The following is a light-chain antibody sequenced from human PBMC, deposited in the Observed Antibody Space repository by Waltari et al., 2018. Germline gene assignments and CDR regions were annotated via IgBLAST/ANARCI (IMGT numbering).Light chain of an antibody. Sequence: AIRITQSPSSLSASTGDRVTITCRASQGISSYLAWYQQKPGKAPKLLIYAASTLQSGVPSRFSDSGSGTDFTLTISCLQSEDFATYYCQQYYSYPWTFGQGTKVEIK. CDR2: AAS. J-gene: IGKJ1*01. CDR1: QGISSY. CDR3: QQYYSYPWT. V-gene: IGKV1-8*01.